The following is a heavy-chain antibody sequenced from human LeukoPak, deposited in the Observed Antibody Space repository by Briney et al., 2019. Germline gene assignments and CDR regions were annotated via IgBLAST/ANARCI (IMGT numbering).Heavy chain of an antibody. J-gene: IGHJ4*02. CDR2: IYPNSGGT. D-gene: IGHD3-22*01. Sequence: ASVKVSCKASGYTFTGDYMHWVRQAPGQELAWMGWIYPNSGGTNYAQKFQGRVTMTRDTSISTAFMELSRLRSDDTAVYYCARRESSGRFVGYWGQGTLVTVSS. CDR3: ARRESSGRFVGY. CDR1: GYTFTGDY. V-gene: IGHV1-2*02.